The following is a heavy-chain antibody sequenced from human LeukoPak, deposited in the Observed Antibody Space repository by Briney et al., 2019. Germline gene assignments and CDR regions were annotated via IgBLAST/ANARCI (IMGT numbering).Heavy chain of an antibody. CDR1: GFTFTSSA. CDR2: IVVGSGNT. Sequence: GTSVKVSCKASGFTFTSSAMQWVRQARGQRLEWIGWIVVGSGNTNYAQKFQERVTITRDMSTSTAYMELSSLRSEDTAVYYCAAVRLRFLEWWVFYYMDVWGKGTTVTVSS. D-gene: IGHD3-3*01. CDR3: AAVRLRFLEWWVFYYMDV. J-gene: IGHJ6*03. V-gene: IGHV1-58*02.